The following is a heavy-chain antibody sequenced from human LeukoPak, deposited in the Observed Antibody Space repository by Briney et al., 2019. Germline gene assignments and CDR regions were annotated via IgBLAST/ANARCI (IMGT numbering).Heavy chain of an antibody. CDR1: GDSVSSDITA. CDR3: ARGWGFDY. Sequence: SQTLSLTCAISGDSVSSDITAWNWIRQSPSRGLEWLGRAYYRSKWYNDYVVSVNSRITINPDTPKNQFSLQLNSVTPEDTAVYYCARGWGFDYWGQGTLVTVSS. V-gene: IGHV6-1*01. J-gene: IGHJ4*02. D-gene: IGHD7-27*01. CDR2: AYYRSKWYN.